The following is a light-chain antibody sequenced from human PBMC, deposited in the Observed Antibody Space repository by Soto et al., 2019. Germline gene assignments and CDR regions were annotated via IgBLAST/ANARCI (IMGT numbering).Light chain of an antibody. Sequence: AIQLTQCPSSLSASAGDGVTITCRATQGSRNSLAWYPRKPGNAPKLLIYAASTLQSGVPSRFSGRGSGTDFTLTISGLQSEDFATYYCQQYYNYPLTFGGGTKVDIK. CDR3: QQYYNYPLT. J-gene: IGKJ4*01. CDR2: AAS. V-gene: IGKV1-8*01. CDR1: QGSRNS.